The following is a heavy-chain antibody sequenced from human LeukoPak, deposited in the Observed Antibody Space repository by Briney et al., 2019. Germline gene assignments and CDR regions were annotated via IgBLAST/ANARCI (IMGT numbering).Heavy chain of an antibody. CDR3: ARDGSGNSNYFDF. J-gene: IGHJ4*02. V-gene: IGHV4-39*07. CDR2: IYYSGST. Sequence: KTSETLSLTCTVSGGSISSSSYYWGWIRQPPGKGLEWIGSIYYSGSTYYNPSLKSRVTISVDTSKIQFSLKLSSVTAADTVVYYCARDGSGNSNYFDFWGQGTLVTVSS. D-gene: IGHD3-10*01. CDR1: GGSISSSSYY.